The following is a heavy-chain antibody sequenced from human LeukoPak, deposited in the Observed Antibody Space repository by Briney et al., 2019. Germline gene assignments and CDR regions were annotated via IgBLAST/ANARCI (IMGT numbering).Heavy chain of an antibody. CDR1: GGTFSSYA. J-gene: IGHJ4*02. CDR2: IIPIFGTA. CDR3: ASTTYYYDSSGYYFDY. V-gene: IGHV1-69*05. Sequence: ASVKASCKASGGTFSSYAISWVRQAPGQGLEWMGGIIPIFGTANYAQKFQGRVTITTDESTSTAYMELSSLRSEDTAVYYCASTTYYYDSSGYYFDYWGQGTLVTVSS. D-gene: IGHD3-22*01.